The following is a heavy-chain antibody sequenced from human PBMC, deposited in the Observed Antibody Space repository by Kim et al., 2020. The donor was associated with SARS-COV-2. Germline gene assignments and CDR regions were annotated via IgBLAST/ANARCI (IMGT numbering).Heavy chain of an antibody. Sequence: SETLSLTCTVSGGSISSGSYYWSWIRQPAGKGLEWIGRIYTSGSTNYNPSLKSRVTISVDTSKNQFSLKLSSVTAADTAVYYCASGRGHYDILTGYYHYYYYGMDVWGQGTTVTVSS. CDR2: IYTSGST. D-gene: IGHD3-9*01. V-gene: IGHV4-61*02. CDR3: ASGRGHYDILTGYYHYYYYGMDV. CDR1: GGSISSGSYY. J-gene: IGHJ6*02.